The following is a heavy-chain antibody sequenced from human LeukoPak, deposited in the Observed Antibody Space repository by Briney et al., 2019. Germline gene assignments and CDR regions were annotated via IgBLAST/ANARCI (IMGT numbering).Heavy chain of an antibody. CDR3: AREGVIKSFEF. CDR2: INPNSGDT. J-gene: IGHJ4*02. V-gene: IGHV1-2*02. D-gene: IGHD3-3*01. CDR1: GYTFTGYY. Sequence: ASVKVSCKPSGYTFTGYYMHWVRQAPGQGLEWMGWINPNSGDTNYAQKFQGRVTMTRETSISTAYMDLSRLRSDDTAVYYCAREGVIKSFEFWGQGTLVTVSS.